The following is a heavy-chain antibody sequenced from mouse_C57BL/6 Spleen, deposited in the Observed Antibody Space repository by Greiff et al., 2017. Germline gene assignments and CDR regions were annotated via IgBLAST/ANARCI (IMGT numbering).Heavy chain of an antibody. Sequence: EVQLQQSVAELVRPGASVKLSCTASGFNIKNTYMHWVKQRPEQGLEWIGRIDPASGNPKSAPKFKGKATITADTSSNTAYLQLNRLTTEDTAIYYCARCLSRDYDAYWGQGTTLTVSS. V-gene: IGHV14-3*01. D-gene: IGHD2-4*01. CDR3: ARCLSRDYDAY. CDR2: IDPASGNP. J-gene: IGHJ2*01. CDR1: GFNIKNTY.